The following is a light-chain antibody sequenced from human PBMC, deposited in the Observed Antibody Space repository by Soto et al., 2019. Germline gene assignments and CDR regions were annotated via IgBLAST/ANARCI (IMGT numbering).Light chain of an antibody. CDR3: CSYAGSSTFVV. V-gene: IGLV2-23*02. CDR2: EVS. Sequence: QSALTQPASVSGSPGQSITISCTGTSSDVGSYNLVSWYQQHPRKAPKLMIYEVSKRPSGVSNRFSGSKSGNTASLTISGLQAEDEADYDCCSYAGSSTFVVFGGGTKLTVL. J-gene: IGLJ2*01. CDR1: SSDVGSYNL.